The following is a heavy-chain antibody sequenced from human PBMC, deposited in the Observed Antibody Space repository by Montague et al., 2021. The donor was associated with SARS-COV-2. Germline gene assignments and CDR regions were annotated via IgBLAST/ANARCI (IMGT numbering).Heavy chain of an antibody. V-gene: IGHV4-39*02. CDR3: ARVKRYCDSSGYSSAFDF. D-gene: IGHD3-22*01. Sequence: SETLSLTCTVSGGSITNNIDYWTWIRQPPGKGLEWIGCIYYTGDTYYNPSLKSRVTISVVTSKNHFTLKLSSVTAAETAVYYCARVKRYCDSSGYSSAFDFWGQGTKVTVSS. CDR2: IYYTGDT. CDR1: GGSITNNIDY. J-gene: IGHJ3*01.